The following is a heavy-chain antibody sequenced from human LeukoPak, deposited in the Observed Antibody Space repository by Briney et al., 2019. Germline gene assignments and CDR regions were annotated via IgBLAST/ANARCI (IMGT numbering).Heavy chain of an antibody. CDR3: AKDCQKGSSLTAAGDAFDV. V-gene: IGHV3-9*03. D-gene: IGHD6-13*01. Sequence: GGSLRLSCIGSGFTFDDYAMHWVRQVPGKGLEWVSGISWASGSLAYADSVKGRFTVSRDNAKNSLYLQMNSLRSEDMALYYCAKDCQKGSSLTAAGDAFDVWGHGTMVIVSS. CDR2: ISWASGSL. J-gene: IGHJ3*01. CDR1: GFTFDDYA.